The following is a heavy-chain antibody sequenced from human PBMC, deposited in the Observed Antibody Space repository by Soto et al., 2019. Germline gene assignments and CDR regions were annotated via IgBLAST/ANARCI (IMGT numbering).Heavy chain of an antibody. CDR1: GFTFSSYG. CDR2: ISYDGSNK. CDR3: AKRPKDEDPLSEYFQH. Sequence: GGSLRLSCAASGFTFSSYGMHWVRQAPGKGLEWVAVISYDGSNKYYADSVKGRFTISRDNSKNTLYLQMNSLRAEDTAVYYCAKRPKDEDPLSEYFQHWGQGTLVTVSS. V-gene: IGHV3-30*18. J-gene: IGHJ1*01.